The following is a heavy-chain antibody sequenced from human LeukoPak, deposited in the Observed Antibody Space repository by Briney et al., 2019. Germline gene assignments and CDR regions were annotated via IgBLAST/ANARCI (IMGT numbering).Heavy chain of an antibody. CDR3: ARDKGYYYDSSGYFKVGVAFDI. Sequence: PSETLSLTCTVSGGSISSSSYYWGWICQPPGKGLEWIGSIYYSGSTYYNPSLKSRVTISVDTSKNQFSLKLSSVTAADTAVYYCARDKGYYYDSSGYFKVGVAFDIWGQGTMVTVSS. CDR2: IYYSGST. J-gene: IGHJ3*02. D-gene: IGHD3-22*01. CDR1: GGSISSSSYY. V-gene: IGHV4-39*07.